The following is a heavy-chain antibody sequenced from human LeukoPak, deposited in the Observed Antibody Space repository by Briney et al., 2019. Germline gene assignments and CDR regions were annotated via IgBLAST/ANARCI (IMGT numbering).Heavy chain of an antibody. CDR3: AREYYYDSSALLEYFQH. Sequence: GASVKVSCKASGYTFTSYGISWVRQAPGQGLEWMGWISVYNGNTNYAQKFQGRVTMTTDTSTSTAYMELRSLRSEDTAVYYCAREYYYDSSALLEYFQHWGQGTLVTVSS. V-gene: IGHV1-18*01. D-gene: IGHD3-22*01. CDR2: ISVYNGNT. J-gene: IGHJ1*01. CDR1: GYTFTSYG.